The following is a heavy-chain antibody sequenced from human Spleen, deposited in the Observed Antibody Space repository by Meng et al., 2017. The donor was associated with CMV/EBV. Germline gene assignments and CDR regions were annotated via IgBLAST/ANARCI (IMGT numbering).Heavy chain of an antibody. Sequence: GESLKISCAASGFTFSSYAMTWVRQAPGKGLEWVSVIGGDGTTYTADSVKGRFVISRDDSKNMVDLQMDSLRDEDTAVYYCASIAGTSRFNFYKYGMDVWGQGTTVTVSS. CDR1: GFTFSSYA. J-gene: IGHJ6*01. D-gene: IGHD2-21*01. CDR3: ASIAGTSRFNFYKYGMDV. CDR2: IGGDGTT. V-gene: IGHV3-23*01.